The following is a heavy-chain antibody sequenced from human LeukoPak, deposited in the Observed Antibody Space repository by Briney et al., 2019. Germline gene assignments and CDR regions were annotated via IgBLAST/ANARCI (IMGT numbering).Heavy chain of an antibody. CDR2: INPNSGGT. V-gene: IGHV1-2*02. J-gene: IGHJ6*02. D-gene: IGHD2-2*01. CDR1: GYTFTGHY. Sequence: ASVKVSCKASGYTFTGHYMHWVRQAPGQGLEWMGWINPNSGGTNYAQKFQGRVTMTRDTSISTAYMELSRLRSDDTAVYYCARVGYCSSTSCSDPYYYYGMDVWGQGTTVTVSS. CDR3: ARVGYCSSTSCSDPYYYYGMDV.